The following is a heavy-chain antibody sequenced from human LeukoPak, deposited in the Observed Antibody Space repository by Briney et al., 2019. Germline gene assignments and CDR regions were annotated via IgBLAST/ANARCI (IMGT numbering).Heavy chain of an antibody. V-gene: IGHV6-1*01. J-gene: IGHJ4*02. CDR2: AYYRSKWYI. D-gene: IGHD3-10*01. CDR3: ARGAVRGGTHFDY. Sequence: SQTLLLTCAISGDSVTGSPAVWNWIRQSPSRGLEWLGRAYYRSKWYIDYAVSVKGRITITPDTSKNQFSLQLNSVTPEDTAVYYCARGAVRGGTHFDYWGQGTLVTVSS. CDR1: GDSVTGSPAV.